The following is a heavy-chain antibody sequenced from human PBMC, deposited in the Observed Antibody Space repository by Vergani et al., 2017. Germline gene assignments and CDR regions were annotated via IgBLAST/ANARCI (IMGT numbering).Heavy chain of an antibody. CDR1: GFTFSSYA. V-gene: IGHV3-30-3*01. J-gene: IGHJ4*02. Sequence: QVQLVESGGGVVQPGRSLRLSCAASGFTFSSYAMTWVRQAPGKGLEWVAVITYDGSNKYYADSVKSRFTISRDNSKNTLYLQMNSLRAEDTAVYYCARDIGVYDSSGLYDYWGQGTLVTVSS. D-gene: IGHD3-22*01. CDR3: ARDIGVYDSSGLYDY. CDR2: ITYDGSNK.